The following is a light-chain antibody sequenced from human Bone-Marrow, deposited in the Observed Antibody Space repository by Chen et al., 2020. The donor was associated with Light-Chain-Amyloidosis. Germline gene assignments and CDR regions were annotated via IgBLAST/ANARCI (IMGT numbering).Light chain of an antibody. CDR3: QVWDRSSDRPV. CDR2: DDS. J-gene: IGLJ3*02. CDR1: NIGTTS. Sequence: SYVLTPPSSVSVALGQTATIACGGNNIGTTSVHWYQQTPGQAPLLFVYDDSDRPSGIPERLSGSNSGNTATLTISRVEAGDEADYYCQVWDRSSDRPVFGGGTKLTVL. V-gene: IGLV3-21*02.